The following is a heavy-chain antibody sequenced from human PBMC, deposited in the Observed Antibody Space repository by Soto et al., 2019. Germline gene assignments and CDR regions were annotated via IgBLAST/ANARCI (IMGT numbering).Heavy chain of an antibody. V-gene: IGHV1-8*01. Sequence: QVQLVQSGAEGKKPGASVKVSCKASGYTFTSYDINWVRQATGQGLEWMGWMNPNSGNTGYAQQFQRRVTMTSKNSIRTAYMELSSLRSDDTAVYYCATDVVFCTSTSCSGWFDYWGQGTLVTVSS. CDR1: GYTFTSYD. J-gene: IGHJ4*02. CDR2: MNPNSGNT. CDR3: ATDVVFCTSTSCSGWFDY. D-gene: IGHD2-2*01.